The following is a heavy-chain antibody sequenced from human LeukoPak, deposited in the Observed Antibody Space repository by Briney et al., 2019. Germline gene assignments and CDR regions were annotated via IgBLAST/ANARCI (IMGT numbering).Heavy chain of an antibody. CDR2: ISISSDYI. CDR3: ATTRIYSSSWYGY. CDR1: GFTFTPYN. Sequence: PGGSLRLSCAASGFTFTPYNMNWVRQAPGKGLEWVSFISISSDYISYADSLKGRFTISRDNAQKSLFVQLNSLRAEDTAVYYCATTRIYSSSWYGYWGQGTLVTVSS. V-gene: IGHV3-21*01. J-gene: IGHJ4*02. D-gene: IGHD6-13*01.